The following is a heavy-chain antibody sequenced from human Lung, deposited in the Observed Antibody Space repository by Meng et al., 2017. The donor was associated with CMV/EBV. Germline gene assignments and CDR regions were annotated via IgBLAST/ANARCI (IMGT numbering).Heavy chain of an antibody. CDR3: ARLTGTVYVHWFDS. D-gene: IGHD1-7*01. J-gene: IGHJ5*01. CDR2: IDGTGRT. CDR1: GGSFSGSY. Sequence: SETLSLXXAVYGGSFSGSYWHWIRQPPGMGLEWIGEIDGTGRTKYSPSLNSRVTILLDTSKKQFSLELSSVTAADTAVYYCARLTGTVYVHWFDSWGQGALVTVSS. V-gene: IGHV4-34*01.